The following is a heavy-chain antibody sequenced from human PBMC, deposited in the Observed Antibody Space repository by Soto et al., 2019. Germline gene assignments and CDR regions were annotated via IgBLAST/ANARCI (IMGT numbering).Heavy chain of an antibody. J-gene: IGHJ3*02. Sequence: QVQLVQSGAEVKKPGSSVKVSCKASGGTFSSYAISWVRQAPGQGLEWMGGIIPIFGTANYAQKFQGRVTITADKTSSAAYMGLSSLRSEDTGVYYCGRATGYYDFWSGSRADAFDIWGQGTMVTVSS. CDR3: GRATGYYDFWSGSRADAFDI. V-gene: IGHV1-69*06. CDR1: GGTFSSYA. D-gene: IGHD3-3*01. CDR2: IIPIFGTA.